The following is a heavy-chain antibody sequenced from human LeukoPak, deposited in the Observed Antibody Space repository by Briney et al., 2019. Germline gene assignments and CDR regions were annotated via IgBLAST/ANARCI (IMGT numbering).Heavy chain of an antibody. Sequence: GASVKVSCKASGGTFSSYAISWVRQAPGQGLEWMGGIIPIFGTANYAQKSQGRVTITADKSTSTAYMELSSLRSEDTAVYYCAVYMAQPHDAFDIWGQGTMVTVSS. CDR2: IIPIFGTA. CDR3: AVYMAQPHDAFDI. J-gene: IGHJ3*02. D-gene: IGHD5-24*01. V-gene: IGHV1-69*06. CDR1: GGTFSSYA.